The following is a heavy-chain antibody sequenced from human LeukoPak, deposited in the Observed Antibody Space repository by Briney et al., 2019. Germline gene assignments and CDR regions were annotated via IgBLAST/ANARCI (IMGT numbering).Heavy chain of an antibody. Sequence: VASVKVSCKASGGTFSSYAISWVRQAPGQGLEWMGWITPILGSANYAQSFQGRVTMTADESTSTAYMELSSLRSEDTAVYYCATSSRTYSSTDYWGQGTLVTVSS. D-gene: IGHD6-13*01. CDR3: ATSSRTYSSTDY. V-gene: IGHV1-69*11. J-gene: IGHJ4*02. CDR1: GGTFSSYA. CDR2: ITPILGSA.